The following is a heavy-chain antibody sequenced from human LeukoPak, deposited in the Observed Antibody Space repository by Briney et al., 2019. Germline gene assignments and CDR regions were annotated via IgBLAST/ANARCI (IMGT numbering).Heavy chain of an antibody. CDR3: AKLTYRIAAAGIDY. CDR2: ISGSGGST. CDR1: GFTVSSNY. Sequence: GGSLRLSCAASGFTVSSNYMSWVRQAPGKGLEWVSAISGSGGSTYYADSVKGRFTISRDNSKNTLYLQMNSLRAEDTAVYYCAKLTYRIAAAGIDYWGQGTLVTVSS. J-gene: IGHJ4*02. D-gene: IGHD6-13*01. V-gene: IGHV3-23*01.